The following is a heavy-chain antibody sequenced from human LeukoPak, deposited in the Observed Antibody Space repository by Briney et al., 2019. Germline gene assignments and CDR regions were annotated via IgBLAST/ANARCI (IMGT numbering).Heavy chain of an antibody. Sequence: SETLSLTRTVSGGSISSYYWSWIRQPPGKGLEWIGYIYYSGSTNYNPSLKSRVTISVDTSKNQFSLKLSSVTAADTAVYYCARSALSSIAARPSEYFQHWGQGTLVTVSS. D-gene: IGHD6-6*01. CDR2: IYYSGST. CDR3: ARSALSSIAARPSEYFQH. J-gene: IGHJ1*01. CDR1: GGSISSYY. V-gene: IGHV4-59*08.